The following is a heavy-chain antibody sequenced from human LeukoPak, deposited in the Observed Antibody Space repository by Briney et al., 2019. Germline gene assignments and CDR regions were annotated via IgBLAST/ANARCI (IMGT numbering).Heavy chain of an antibody. Sequence: SETLSLTCSVSGGSLSSHYWSWMRQSAGKGLEWIGRIYTSGSTHCNPSLKSRVTMSIDMSKNQFSLKLTSVTAADTAVYYCARSADYGVYNWFDPWGQGTLVTVSS. J-gene: IGHJ5*02. CDR3: ARSADYGVYNWFDP. CDR1: GGSLSSHY. D-gene: IGHD4-17*01. V-gene: IGHV4-4*07. CDR2: IYTSGST.